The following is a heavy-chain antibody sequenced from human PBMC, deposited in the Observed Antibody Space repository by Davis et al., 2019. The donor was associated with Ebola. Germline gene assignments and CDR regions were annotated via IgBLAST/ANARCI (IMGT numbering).Heavy chain of an antibody. D-gene: IGHD2-15*01. CDR1: GGTFSSYA. V-gene: IGHV1-69*06. CDR2: IIPIFGTA. CDR3: ARGAYQLLPQYYFDY. J-gene: IGHJ4*02. Sequence: AASVKVSCKASGGTFSSYAISWVRQAPGQGLEWMGGIIPIFGTANYAQKFQGRVTITADKSTSTAYMELSSLRSEDTAVYYCARGAYQLLPQYYFDYWGQGTLVTVSS.